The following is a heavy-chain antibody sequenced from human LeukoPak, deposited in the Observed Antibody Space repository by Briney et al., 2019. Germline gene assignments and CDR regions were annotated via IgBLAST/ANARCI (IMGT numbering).Heavy chain of an antibody. J-gene: IGHJ3*02. Sequence: GGSLRLSCAASGFTFSSYAMSWVRQAPGKGLEWVSDISGSGGSTYYADSVKGRFTISRDNSKNTLCVQMNSLRAEDTAIYYCAKGSSGWTKPRDAFDIWGQGTMVTVSS. CDR1: GFTFSSYA. CDR3: AKGSSGWTKPRDAFDI. D-gene: IGHD6-19*01. CDR2: ISGSGGST. V-gene: IGHV3-23*01.